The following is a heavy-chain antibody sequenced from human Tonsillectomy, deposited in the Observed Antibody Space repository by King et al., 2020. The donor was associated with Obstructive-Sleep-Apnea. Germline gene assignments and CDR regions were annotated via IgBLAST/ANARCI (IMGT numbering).Heavy chain of an antibody. V-gene: IGHV3-21*01. J-gene: IGHJ4*02. CDR3: ARDGAYGGGDCGASSYFDY. D-gene: IGHD2-21*01. CDR1: GFTFSSYS. CDR2: ISSSSSYI. Sequence: VQLVESGGGLVKPGGSLRLSCAASGFTFSSYSMNWVRQAPGKGLEWVSSISSSSSYIYYADSVKGRFTISRDNAKNSLYLQMNSLRAEDTAVYSCARDGAYGGGDCGASSYFDYWGQGTLVTVSS.